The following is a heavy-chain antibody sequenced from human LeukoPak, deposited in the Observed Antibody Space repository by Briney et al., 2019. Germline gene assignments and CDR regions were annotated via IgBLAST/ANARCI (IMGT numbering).Heavy chain of an antibody. V-gene: IGHV3-48*02. J-gene: IGHJ4*02. CDR1: GFTFSSYS. Sequence: PGGSLRLSCAASGFTFSSYSMNWVRQAPGKGLEWVSYISSGSSTIYYADSVKGRFTISRDNAKNSLYLQMNSLRDEDTAVYYCARELPPVVNFYFDSWGQGTLVTVSS. CDR3: ARELPPVVNFYFDS. D-gene: IGHD3-22*01. CDR2: ISSGSSTI.